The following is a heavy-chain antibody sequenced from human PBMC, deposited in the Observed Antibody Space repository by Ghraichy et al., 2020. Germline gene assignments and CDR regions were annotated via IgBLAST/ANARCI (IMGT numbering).Heavy chain of an antibody. CDR1: GYTFTGYY. CDR2: INPNSGGT. V-gene: IGHV1-2*06. J-gene: IGHJ5*02. D-gene: IGHD3-10*01. Sequence: ASVKVSCKASGYTFTGYYMHWVRQAPGQGLEWMGRINPNSGGTNYAQKFQGRVTMTRDTSISTAYMELSRLRSDDTAVYYCARLMVRGVIMGWFDPWGQGTLVTVSS. CDR3: ARLMVRGVIMGWFDP.